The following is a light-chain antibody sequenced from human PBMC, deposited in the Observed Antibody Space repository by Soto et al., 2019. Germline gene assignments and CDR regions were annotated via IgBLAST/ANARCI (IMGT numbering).Light chain of an antibody. J-gene: IGLJ3*02. CDR3: NSYSRYSVLV. Sequence: QSVLARPASVSGSPGQSITISCTGTSSDIGGYKYVSWYQQHPGKAPKLIIFEVSNRPSGVSDRFSGSNSGNTASLTISGLQAEEEADYYCNSYSRYSVLVFGGGTKLTVL. V-gene: IGLV2-14*01. CDR1: SSDIGGYKY. CDR2: EVS.